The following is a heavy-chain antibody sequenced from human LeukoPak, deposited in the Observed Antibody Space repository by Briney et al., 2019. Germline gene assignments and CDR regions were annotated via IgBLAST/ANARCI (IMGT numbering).Heavy chain of an antibody. D-gene: IGHD2-2*01. Sequence: SETLSLTCTVSGGSVSSGSYYWSWIRQPPGKGLEWIGYIYYGGSTNYNPSLKSRVTISVDTSKNQFSLKLSSVTAADTAVYYCARSRGSQLLWGGGWFDPWGQGTLVTVSS. CDR3: ARSRGSQLLWGGGWFDP. CDR2: IYYGGST. J-gene: IGHJ5*02. V-gene: IGHV4-61*01. CDR1: GGSVSSGSYY.